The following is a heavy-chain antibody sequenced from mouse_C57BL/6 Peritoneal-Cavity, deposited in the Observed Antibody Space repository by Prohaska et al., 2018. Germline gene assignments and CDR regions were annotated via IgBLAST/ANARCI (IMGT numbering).Heavy chain of an antibody. CDR3: ARDYYGSSPLDY. J-gene: IGHJ2*01. Sequence: QVQLQQPGAELVRPGTSVKLSCKASGYTFTSSWMHWVKQRPGQGLEWIGLIDPSDSYTNYNQKFKGKATLTVDTSSSTAYMQLSSLTSEDSAVYYCARDYYGSSPLDYWGQGTTLTVSS. D-gene: IGHD1-1*01. CDR1: GYTFTSSW. CDR2: IDPSDSYT. V-gene: IGHV1-59*01.